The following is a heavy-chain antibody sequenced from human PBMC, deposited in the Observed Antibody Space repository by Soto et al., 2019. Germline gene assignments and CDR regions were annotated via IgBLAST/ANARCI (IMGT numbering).Heavy chain of an antibody. D-gene: IGHD6-19*01. CDR1: GGTFSSYA. Sequence: SVKVSCKASGGTFSSYAISWVRQAPGQGLEWMGGIIPIFGTANYAQKFQGRVTITADESTSTAYMELSSLRSEDTAVYYCARGSSVAGTEDWFDPWGQGTLVTVSS. V-gene: IGHV1-69*13. CDR2: IIPIFGTA. CDR3: ARGSSVAGTEDWFDP. J-gene: IGHJ5*02.